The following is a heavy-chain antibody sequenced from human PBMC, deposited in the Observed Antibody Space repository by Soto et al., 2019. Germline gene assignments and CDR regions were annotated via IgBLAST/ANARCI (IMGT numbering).Heavy chain of an antibody. V-gene: IGHV2-5*02. D-gene: IGHD5-12*01. CDR1: GFSLSTSRVS. Sequence: QITLKESGPTLVKPTQTLTLTCTFSGFSLSTSRVSVGWIRQPPGKALEWLALIYWDDDKRYSPSLKSRLTITKDTSKNQVVLTMTYVDPVDTATYYCARGATGSGAFDICGQGTMVTVSS. J-gene: IGHJ3*02. CDR3: ARGATGSGAFDI. CDR2: IYWDDDK.